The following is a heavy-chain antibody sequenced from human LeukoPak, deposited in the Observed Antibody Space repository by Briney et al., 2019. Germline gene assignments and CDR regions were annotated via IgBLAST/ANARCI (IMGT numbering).Heavy chain of an antibody. V-gene: IGHV4-39*07. CDR2: IYYSGST. Sequence: SETLSLTCTVSGGSISSSSYYWGWIRQPPGKGLEWIGSIYYSGSTYYNPSLKSRVTISVDTSKNQFSLKLSSVTAADTAVYYCASAVAITTPFDIWGQGTMVTVSS. D-gene: IGHD3-16*01. J-gene: IGHJ3*02. CDR3: ASAVAITTPFDI. CDR1: GGSISSSSYY.